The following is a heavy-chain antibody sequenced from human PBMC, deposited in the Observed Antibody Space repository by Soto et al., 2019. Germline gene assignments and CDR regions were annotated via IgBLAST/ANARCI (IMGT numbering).Heavy chain of an antibody. CDR3: ARGGYNWNYTSGFDP. Sequence: PSETLSLTCAVYGGSLSGYYWSWIRQPPGKGLEWIGEINHSGSTNYNPSLKSRVTISVDTSKNQFSLKLSSVTAADTAVYYCARGGYNWNYTSGFDPWGQGTLVTVSS. D-gene: IGHD1-7*01. CDR2: INHSGST. V-gene: IGHV4-34*01. CDR1: GGSLSGYY. J-gene: IGHJ5*02.